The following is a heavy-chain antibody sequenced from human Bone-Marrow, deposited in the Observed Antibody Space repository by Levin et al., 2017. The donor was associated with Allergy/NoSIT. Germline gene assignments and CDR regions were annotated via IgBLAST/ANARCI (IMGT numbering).Heavy chain of an antibody. J-gene: IGHJ4*02. V-gene: IGHV3-23*01. CDR1: GFTFSSDA. CDR2: VRGSGDFT. D-gene: IGHD6-25*01. CDR3: AKGRDTAATFDH. Sequence: GGSLRLSCAASGFTFSSDAMSWVRQAPGKGLQWVSLVRGSGDFTEYADSVKGRFTISRDNSKNTVSLQMDSVRAEDTAVYYCAKGRDTAATFDHWGQGTLVTVSS.